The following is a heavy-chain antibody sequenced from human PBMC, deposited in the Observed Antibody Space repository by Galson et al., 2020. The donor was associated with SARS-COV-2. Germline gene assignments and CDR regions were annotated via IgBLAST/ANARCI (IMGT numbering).Heavy chain of an antibody. Sequence: GGSLRLSCAASGFTFSNYVMHWVRQAPGKGLEWVGFIRSRTYDGTTEYAASVKDRFTISRDDSKNVAYLQMNSLITEDTAVYYCARGGFPYYYYMDVWGKGTTVTVSS. V-gene: IGHV3-49*04. CDR2: IRSRTYDGTT. J-gene: IGHJ6*03. CDR3: ARGGFPYYYYMDV. CDR1: GFTFSNYV.